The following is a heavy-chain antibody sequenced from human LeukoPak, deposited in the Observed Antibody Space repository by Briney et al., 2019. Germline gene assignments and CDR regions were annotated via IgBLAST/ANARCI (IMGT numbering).Heavy chain of an antibody. D-gene: IGHD1-26*01. V-gene: IGHV3-15*01. CDR1: GFTFSSYD. CDR3: TTDGVGVEGATYDN. CDR2: IKSKTDGGTT. J-gene: IGHJ4*02. Sequence: PGGSLRLSCAASGFTFSSYDMHWVRQAPGKGLEWVGRIKSKTDGGTTDYAAPVKGRFTISRDDSKNTLYLQMNSLKTEDTAVYYCTTDGVGVEGATYDNWGQGTLVSVSS.